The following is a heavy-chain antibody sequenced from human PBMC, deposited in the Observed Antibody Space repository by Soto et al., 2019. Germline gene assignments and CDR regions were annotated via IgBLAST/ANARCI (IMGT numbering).Heavy chain of an antibody. CDR1: GGSISSSIYY. V-gene: IGHV4-39*01. D-gene: IGHD3-3*02. CDR2: IYYSGST. Sequence: SDTLSLTCTVSGGSISSSIYYWGWIRQPPGKGLEWIGSIYYSGSTYYNPSLKSRVTISVDTSKNQFSLKLSSVTAADTAVYYCASPKIAFYNWFDPWGQGTLVTVS. J-gene: IGHJ5*02. CDR3: ASPKIAFYNWFDP.